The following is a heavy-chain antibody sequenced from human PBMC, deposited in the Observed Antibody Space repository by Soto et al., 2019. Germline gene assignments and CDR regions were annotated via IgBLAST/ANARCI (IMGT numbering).Heavy chain of an antibody. CDR3: ARDRRRHSGNTGFDAVDH. J-gene: IGHJ3*01. V-gene: IGHV1-69*06. CDR1: GRTFSSYA. CDR2: IIPIFGTA. D-gene: IGHD6-13*01. Sequence: SVKVSCKASGRTFSSYAISWVRQAPGQGLEWMGGIIPIFGTANYAQKFKGRVTITADKSTSTAYMELSSLRSEDTAVYNCARDRRRHSGNTGFDAVDHWCQAPRVT.